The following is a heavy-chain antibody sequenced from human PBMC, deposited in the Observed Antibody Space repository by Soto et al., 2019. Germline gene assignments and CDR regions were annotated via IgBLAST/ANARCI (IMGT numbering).Heavy chain of an antibody. CDR3: VKSPERDGYNYWFDP. V-gene: IGHV3-64D*06. CDR1: GFTFDDYA. CDR2: ISSNGGST. D-gene: IGHD5-12*01. J-gene: IGHJ5*02. Sequence: GGSLRLSCTASGFTFDDYAMHWVRQAPGKGLEYVSAISSNGGSTYYADSVKGRFTISRDNSKNTLYLQMSSLRAEDTAVYYCVKSPERDGYNYWFDPWGQGTLVTVSS.